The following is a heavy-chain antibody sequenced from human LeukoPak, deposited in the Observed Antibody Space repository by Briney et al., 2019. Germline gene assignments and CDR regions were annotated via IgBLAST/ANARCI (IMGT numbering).Heavy chain of an antibody. D-gene: IGHD3-16*01. Sequence: GGSLRLSCAASEFTSSSYWMTWVRQAPGIGLEWVANIKQEGSDKFYVDSVKGRFTISRDNAKNSLYLQMNSLRAEDTAVYYCASHRFAAFDIWGQGTMVTVSS. V-gene: IGHV3-7*05. CDR2: IKQEGSDK. J-gene: IGHJ3*02. CDR3: ASHRFAAFDI. CDR1: EFTSSSYW.